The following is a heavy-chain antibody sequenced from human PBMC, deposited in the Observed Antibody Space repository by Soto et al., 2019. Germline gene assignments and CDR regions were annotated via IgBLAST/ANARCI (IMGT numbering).Heavy chain of an antibody. J-gene: IGHJ1*01. CDR2: MNPNSGNT. D-gene: IGHD2-2*01. CDR1: GYTFTSYD. Sequence: QVQLVQSGAEVKKPGASVKVSCKASGYTFTSYDINWVRQATGQGLEWMGWMNPNSGNTGYAQKFQGRVTMTRNTALSTAYLELSSLRSEDTAVYYCAADIVLVPAAMRYFQHWGQGTLVTVSS. V-gene: IGHV1-8*01. CDR3: AADIVLVPAAMRYFQH.